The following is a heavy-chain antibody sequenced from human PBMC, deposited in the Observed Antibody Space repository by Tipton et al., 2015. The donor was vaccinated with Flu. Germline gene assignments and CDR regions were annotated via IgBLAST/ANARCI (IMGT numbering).Heavy chain of an antibody. D-gene: IGHD4-17*01. CDR1: GDSISSYY. Sequence: TLSLTCTVSGDSISSYYWSWIRQPPGKGLEWIGHIYYSGSTNYNPSLKSRVTISVDTSKNQFSLKLSSVTAADTAVYYCARVDYALDYWGQGTLVTVSS. V-gene: IGHV4-59*01. J-gene: IGHJ4*02. CDR2: IYYSGST. CDR3: ARVDYALDY.